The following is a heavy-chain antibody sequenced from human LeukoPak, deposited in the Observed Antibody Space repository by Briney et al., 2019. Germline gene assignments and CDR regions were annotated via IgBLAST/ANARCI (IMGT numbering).Heavy chain of an antibody. J-gene: IGHJ1*01. CDR1: GFTFSSYG. Sequence: PGGSLRLSCAASGFTFSSYGMSWVRQAPGKGLQWVSSITESGASTFHADSVKGRFTISRDNSKNTLFLQMNSVRVEDTAVYYCAGGVATSGWYPHFFHWGQGTLLTVSS. D-gene: IGHD6-19*01. CDR3: AGGVATSGWYPHFFH. V-gene: IGHV3-23*01. CDR2: ITESGAST.